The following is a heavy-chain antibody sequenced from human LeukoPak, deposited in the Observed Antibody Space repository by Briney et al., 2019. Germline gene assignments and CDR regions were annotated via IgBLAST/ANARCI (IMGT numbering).Heavy chain of an antibody. Sequence: PGGSLRLSCAASGFTFSSHGMHWVRQAPGKGLEWVAVISYDGSNKYYADSVKGRFTISRDNSKNTLYLQMNSLRAEDTAVYYCAKDILHTPYYFDYWGQGTLVTVSS. CDR2: ISYDGSNK. CDR3: AKDILHTPYYFDY. V-gene: IGHV3-30*18. D-gene: IGHD2-21*01. J-gene: IGHJ4*02. CDR1: GFTFSSHG.